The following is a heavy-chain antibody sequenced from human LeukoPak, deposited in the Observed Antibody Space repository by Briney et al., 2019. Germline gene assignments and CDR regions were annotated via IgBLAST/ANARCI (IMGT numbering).Heavy chain of an antibody. Sequence: SETLSLTCTVATGFMNSYYYSWIRQPAGKGLEWIGRIYTSGSTNYNPSLKSRVTMSVDTSKNQFSLKLSSVTAADTARYEGARDPSAGTTTHYYYYMDVWGKGTTVTVSS. J-gene: IGHJ6*03. CDR2: IYTSGST. D-gene: IGHD1-7*01. V-gene: IGHV4-4*07. CDR1: TGFMNSYY. CDR3: ARDPSAGTTTHYYYYMDV.